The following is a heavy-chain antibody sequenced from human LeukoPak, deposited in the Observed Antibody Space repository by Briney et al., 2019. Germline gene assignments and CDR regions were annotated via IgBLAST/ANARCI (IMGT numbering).Heavy chain of an antibody. J-gene: IGHJ3*02. CDR3: ASRDRYNYVSAFDI. CDR2: IYYSGST. V-gene: IGHV4-31*11. Sequence: PSQTLTLTCAVSGGSISSGGYYWSWIRQHPGKGLEWIGYIYYSGSTYYNPSLKSRVTISVDTSKNQFSLKLSSVTAADTAVYYCASRDRYNYVSAFDIWGQGTMVTVSS. D-gene: IGHD5-24*01. CDR1: GGSISSGGYY.